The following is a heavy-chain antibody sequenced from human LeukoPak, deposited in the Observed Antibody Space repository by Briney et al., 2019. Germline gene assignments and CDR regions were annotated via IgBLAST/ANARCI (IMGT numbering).Heavy chain of an antibody. V-gene: IGHV3-64*01. CDR3: ARGPRLRSYFDY. CDR1: GFTFSSYA. CDR2: ISSNGGST. J-gene: IGHJ4*02. Sequence: GGSLRLSCAASGFTFSSYAMHWVRQAPGKGLEYVSAISSNGGSTYYANSVKGRFTISRDNSKNTLYLQMGSLRAEDMAVYYCARGPRLRSYFDYWGQGTLVTVSS. D-gene: IGHD4-17*01.